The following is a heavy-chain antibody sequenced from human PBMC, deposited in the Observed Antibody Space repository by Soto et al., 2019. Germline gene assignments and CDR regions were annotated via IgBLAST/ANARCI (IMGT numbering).Heavy chain of an antibody. CDR1: GFIFSTSI. CDR2: MSYDGTDK. Sequence: QVRLVESGGAVVQPGGSLRLSCAASGFIFSTSILHWVRQAPGKGLEWVAVMSYDGTDKYYADSVKGRLAISRDNSKNTLYLEMNSLRPEDTAVYYCARDLSGSLLRGGILDYWGQGTLVTVSS. V-gene: IGHV3-30*09. CDR3: ARDLSGSLLRGGILDY. D-gene: IGHD3-10*01. J-gene: IGHJ4*02.